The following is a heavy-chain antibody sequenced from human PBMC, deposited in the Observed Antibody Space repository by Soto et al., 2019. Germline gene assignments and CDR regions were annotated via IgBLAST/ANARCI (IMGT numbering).Heavy chain of an antibody. V-gene: IGHV3-23*01. Sequence: PGGSLRLSCAASGSTFSSYAMSWVRQAPGKGLEWVSAISGSGSSTYYADSVKGRFTISRDNSKNTLYLQMNSLRAEDTAVYYCAISSPSVWYYFDYWGQGTLVTVSS. CDR3: AISSPSVWYYFDY. CDR2: ISGSGSST. D-gene: IGHD2-8*02. CDR1: GSTFSSYA. J-gene: IGHJ4*02.